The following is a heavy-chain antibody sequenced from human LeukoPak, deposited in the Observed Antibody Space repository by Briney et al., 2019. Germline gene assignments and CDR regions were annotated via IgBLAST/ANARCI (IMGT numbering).Heavy chain of an antibody. J-gene: IGHJ2*01. D-gene: IGHD3-22*01. Sequence: SSETLSLTCAVSGGSISSSNWWSWVRQPPGKGLEWIGEIYHSGSTNYNPSLKSRVTISVDKSKNQFSLKLSSVTAADTAVYYCARLRQWFPYRYWYFDLWGRGTLVTVSS. CDR1: GGSISSSNW. CDR3: ARLRQWFPYRYWYFDL. V-gene: IGHV4-4*02. CDR2: IYHSGST.